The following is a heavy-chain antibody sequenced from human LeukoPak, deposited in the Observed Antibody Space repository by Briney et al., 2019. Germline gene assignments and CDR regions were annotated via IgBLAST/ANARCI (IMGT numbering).Heavy chain of an antibody. CDR1: GYTFTGYY. Sequence: ASVKVSCKASGYTFTGYYLHWGRQAPGQGLEWMGCINPNSGDTNYAQKFQGRVTMTRDTSLSTAYMELSSLRSDDTAVYYCARDLRSGTDGNYAMDVWGQGTTVTVSS. CDR3: ARDLRSGTDGNYAMDV. CDR2: INPNSGDT. J-gene: IGHJ6*02. V-gene: IGHV1-2*02. D-gene: IGHD1-26*01.